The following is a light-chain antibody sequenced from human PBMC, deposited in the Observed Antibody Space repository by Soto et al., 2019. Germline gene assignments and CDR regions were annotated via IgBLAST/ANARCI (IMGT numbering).Light chain of an antibody. CDR3: QQYGSSPLT. Sequence: EIVLTQSPSTLSLSPGERATLSCRASQSVSSSYLAWYQQKPGQAPRLLIYGASSRATGIPDRFSGSGSETDFTLTISRLEPEDFAVYYCQQYGSSPLTFGGGTKVEIK. J-gene: IGKJ4*01. V-gene: IGKV3-20*01. CDR1: QSVSSSY. CDR2: GAS.